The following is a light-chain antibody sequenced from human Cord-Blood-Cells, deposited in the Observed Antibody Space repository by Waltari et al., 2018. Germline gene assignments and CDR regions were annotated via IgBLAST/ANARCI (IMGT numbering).Light chain of an antibody. Sequence: QSALTQPASVSGSPGQSITISCTGTSSDVGSYNLVSWYQQHPGKAPKLMIYEVSKRSTGVSNRFSGAKSGKTAALTISGLQAEDEADYYCCSYAGSRTFVVFGGGTKLTVL. V-gene: IGLV2-23*02. CDR3: CSYAGSRTFVV. CDR1: SSDVGSYNL. CDR2: EVS. J-gene: IGLJ2*01.